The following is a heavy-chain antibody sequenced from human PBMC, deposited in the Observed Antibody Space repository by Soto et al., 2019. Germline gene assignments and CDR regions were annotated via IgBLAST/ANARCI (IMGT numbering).Heavy chain of an antibody. J-gene: IGHJ4*02. Sequence: SETLSLTCTASGGNISSGGYYWSWMRQHPGKGLEWIGYIYYSGSTYYNPSLKSRVTISVDTSNNQFSLKLSSVTAADTAVYYCARDLQADYWGQGTLVTVSS. CDR2: IYYSGST. CDR1: GGNISSGGYY. V-gene: IGHV4-31*03. CDR3: ARDLQADY.